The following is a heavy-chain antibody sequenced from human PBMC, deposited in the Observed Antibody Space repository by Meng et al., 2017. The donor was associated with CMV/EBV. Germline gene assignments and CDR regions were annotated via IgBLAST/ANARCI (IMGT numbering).Heavy chain of an antibody. CDR2: IRYDGSNK. V-gene: IGHV3-30*02. Sequence: GGSLRLSCAASGFTFSSYAMSWVRQAPGKGLEWVAFIRYDGSNKYYADSVKGRFTISRDNSKNTLYLQMNSLRAEDTAVYYCARSLDTWGSPYYWGQGTLVTVSS. CDR3: ARSLDTWGSPYY. J-gene: IGHJ4*02. D-gene: IGHD1-26*01. CDR1: GFTFSSYA.